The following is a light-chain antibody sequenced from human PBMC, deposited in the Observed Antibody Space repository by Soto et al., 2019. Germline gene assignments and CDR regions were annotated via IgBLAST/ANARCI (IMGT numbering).Light chain of an antibody. CDR1: QSISNW. V-gene: IGKV1-5*03. CDR2: KAS. CDR3: QQYHTLYT. J-gene: IGKJ2*01. Sequence: DIQMTQSPSTLSASVGDRVTITCRASQSISNWLAWYQQKPGKAPKLLIYKASSLESGVPSSFSGSGSGTEFTLTTSSLQPDDSATYYCQQYHTLYTFGQGTKVEIK.